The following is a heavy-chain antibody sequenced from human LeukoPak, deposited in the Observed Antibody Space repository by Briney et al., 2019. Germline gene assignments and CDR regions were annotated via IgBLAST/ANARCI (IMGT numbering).Heavy chain of an antibody. V-gene: IGHV4-4*07. CDR3: ARVHSSGDQYYFDY. CDR1: GASISGYY. CDR2: IYTSGST. J-gene: IGHJ4*02. D-gene: IGHD3-22*01. Sequence: MPSETLSLTCTVSGASISGYYWNWIRQPAGKGLEWIGRIYTSGSTNYNPSLKSRVTMSVDTSKNQFSLKLSSVTAADTAVYYCARVHSSGDQYYFDYWGQGTLVTVSS.